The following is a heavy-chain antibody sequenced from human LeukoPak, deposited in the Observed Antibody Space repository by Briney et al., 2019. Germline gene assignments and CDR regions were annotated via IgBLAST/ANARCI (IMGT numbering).Heavy chain of an antibody. V-gene: IGHV3-21*01. J-gene: IGHJ5*02. D-gene: IGHD3-10*01. CDR2: ISSSSSYI. CDR3: AKDPFGSGSYKWRFDP. Sequence: GGSLRLSCAASRFTFSSYSMNWVRQAPGKGLEWVSSISSSSSYIYYADSVKGRFTISRDNAKNSLYLQMNSLRAEDTAVYHCAKDPFGSGSYKWRFDPWGQGTLVTVSS. CDR1: RFTFSSYS.